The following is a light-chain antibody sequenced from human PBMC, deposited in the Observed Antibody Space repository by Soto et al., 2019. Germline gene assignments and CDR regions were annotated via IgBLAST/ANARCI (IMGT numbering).Light chain of an antibody. CDR1: SSDVGGYNY. J-gene: IGLJ2*01. CDR3: SSYTSSSTRV. Sequence: QSVLTPPASVSGSPGQSITISCPGTSSDVGGYNYVSWYQQHPGQAPKLMIYDVSNRPSGVSNRFSGSKSGNTASLTISGLQAEDEADYYCSSYTSSSTRVFGGGTKLTVL. CDR2: DVS. V-gene: IGLV2-14*01.